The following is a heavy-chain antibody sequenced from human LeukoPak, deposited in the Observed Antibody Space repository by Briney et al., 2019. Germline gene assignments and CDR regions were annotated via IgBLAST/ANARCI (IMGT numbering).Heavy chain of an antibody. Sequence: ASVKVSCKASGYTFTSYAISWVRQAPGQGLEWMGGIIPIFGTANYAQKFQGRVTITADESTSTAYMELSSLRSEDTAVYYCARAGEMATIRGPFGYWGQGTLVTVSS. V-gene: IGHV1-69*13. D-gene: IGHD5-24*01. CDR3: ARAGEMATIRGPFGY. CDR2: IIPIFGTA. CDR1: GYTFTSYA. J-gene: IGHJ4*02.